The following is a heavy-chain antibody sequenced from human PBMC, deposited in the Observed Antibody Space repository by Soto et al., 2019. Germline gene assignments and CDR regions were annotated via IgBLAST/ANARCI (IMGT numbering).Heavy chain of an antibody. CDR2: VLGGGGST. CDR1: GFTFSSYA. J-gene: IGHJ3*02. Sequence: GGSLRLSCAASGFTFSSYAMSWVRQIPGKGLEWVSGVLGGGGSTFYADSVKGRFTISRDNSKNTLYVQMNSLRAEDTAIYYCARKGPPRDAFDIWGQGTMVTVSS. V-gene: IGHV3-23*01. CDR3: ARKGPPRDAFDI.